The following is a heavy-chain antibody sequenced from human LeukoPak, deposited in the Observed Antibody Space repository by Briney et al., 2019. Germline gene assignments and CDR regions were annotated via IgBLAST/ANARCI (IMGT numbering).Heavy chain of an antibody. Sequence: PGGSLRLSCAASGFTFSSYAMSWVRQAPGKGLEWVSAISGSGGSTYYADSVKGRFTISRDNSKNTLYLQMNSLRAEDTAVYYCAKKVLWFGGPDYFDYWGQGTLVTVSS. CDR3: AKKVLWFGGPDYFDY. CDR1: GFTFSSYA. J-gene: IGHJ4*02. D-gene: IGHD3-10*01. V-gene: IGHV3-23*01. CDR2: ISGSGGST.